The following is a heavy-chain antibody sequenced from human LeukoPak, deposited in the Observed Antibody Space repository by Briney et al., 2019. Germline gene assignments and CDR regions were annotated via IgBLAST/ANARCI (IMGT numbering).Heavy chain of an antibody. J-gene: IGHJ4*02. CDR3: ARSDSSGYYGGYFDY. V-gene: IGHV4-4*07. CDR2: IYTSGGT. Sequence: SETLSLTCTVSGGSISSYYWSWIRQPAGKGLEWIGRIYTSGGTNYNPSLKSRVTMSVDTSKNQFSLKLSSVTAADTAVYYCARSDSSGYYGGYFDYWGQGTLVTVSS. CDR1: GGSISSYY. D-gene: IGHD3-22*01.